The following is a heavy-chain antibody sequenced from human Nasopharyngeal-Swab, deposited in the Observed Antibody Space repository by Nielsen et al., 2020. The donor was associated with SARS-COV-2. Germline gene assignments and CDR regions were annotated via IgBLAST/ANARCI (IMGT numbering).Heavy chain of an antibody. D-gene: IGHD4-17*01. Sequence: SVKVSCKASGGTFSSDASSWVRQAPGQGLEGMGGIIPIFGTANYAQKFQGRVTITADESTSTAYMELSSLRSEDTAVYYCARDGTTSQTSYYYYGMDVWGQGTTVTVSS. CDR3: ARDGTTSQTSYYYYGMDV. CDR1: GGTFSSDA. CDR2: IIPIFGTA. V-gene: IGHV1-69*13. J-gene: IGHJ6*02.